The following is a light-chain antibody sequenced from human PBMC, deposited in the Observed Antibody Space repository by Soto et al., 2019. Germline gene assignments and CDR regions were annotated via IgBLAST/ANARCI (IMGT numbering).Light chain of an antibody. J-gene: IGKJ5*01. CDR3: QQSDDLPT. Sequence: DIQMTQSPSSLSASVGDRVTITCLASQDINNFVNWYQQKPGKAPKLLIYDASTLKTGVPSRFSGSGSGTDFRFTISSLQPEDFATYYCQQSDDLPTFGQGTRLDIK. CDR1: QDINNF. V-gene: IGKV1-33*01. CDR2: DAS.